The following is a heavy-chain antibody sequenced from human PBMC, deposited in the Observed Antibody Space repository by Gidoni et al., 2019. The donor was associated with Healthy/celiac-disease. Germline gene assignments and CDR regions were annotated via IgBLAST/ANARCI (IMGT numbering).Heavy chain of an antibody. CDR1: GYTFTSYD. Sequence: QVQLVPSGAEVKKPGASVTVSCKASGYTFTSYDINWVRQATGQGLEWMGWMNPNSGNTGYAQKVQGRVTMTRNTSISTAYMELSSRRSEDTAVYYCARVATEAPNWGQGTLVTVSS. CDR3: ARVATEAPN. J-gene: IGHJ4*02. CDR2: MNPNSGNT. V-gene: IGHV1-8*01.